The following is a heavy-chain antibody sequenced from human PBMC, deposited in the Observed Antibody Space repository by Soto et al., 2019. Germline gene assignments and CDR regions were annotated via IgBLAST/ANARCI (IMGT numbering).Heavy chain of an antibody. CDR3: ARLRGYSYGHQESFEY. Sequence: GESLKISCMGSGYTFDNYWIGWVRQMPGKGLEWMGIIYPGDFDTRYSPSFQGHVTMSVDKSINTAYLQWSSLETSDTAMYFCARLRGYSYGHQESFEYWGQGTPVTV. CDR2: IYPGDFDT. J-gene: IGHJ4*02. CDR1: GYTFDNYW. D-gene: IGHD5-18*01. V-gene: IGHV5-51*01.